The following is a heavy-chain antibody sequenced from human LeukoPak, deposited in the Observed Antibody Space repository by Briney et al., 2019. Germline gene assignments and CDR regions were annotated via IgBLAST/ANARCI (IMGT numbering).Heavy chain of an antibody. D-gene: IGHD3-9*01. J-gene: IGHJ4*02. V-gene: IGHV4-39*07. CDR1: GGSISSSSYY. Sequence: PSETLSLTCTVSGGSISSSSYYWGWIRQPPGKGLEWIGSIYYSGSTYYNPSLKSRVTISVDTSKNQFSLKLSSVTAADTAVYYCATGMRYFDWSIPYFDYWGQGTLVTVSS. CDR2: IYYSGST. CDR3: ATGMRYFDWSIPYFDY.